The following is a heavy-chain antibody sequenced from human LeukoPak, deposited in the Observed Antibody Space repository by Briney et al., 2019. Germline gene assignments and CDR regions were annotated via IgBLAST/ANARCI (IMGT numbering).Heavy chain of an antibody. D-gene: IGHD6-13*01. CDR2: IIPILGIA. Sequence: GASVKVSCKASGGTFSSYAISWVRQAPGQGLEWMGRIIPILGIANYAQKFQGRVTITADKSTSTAYMELSSLRSEDTAVYYCARDARDSSSWYYWGQGTLVTVSS. CDR3: ARDARDSSSWYY. V-gene: IGHV1-69*04. J-gene: IGHJ4*02. CDR1: GGTFSSYA.